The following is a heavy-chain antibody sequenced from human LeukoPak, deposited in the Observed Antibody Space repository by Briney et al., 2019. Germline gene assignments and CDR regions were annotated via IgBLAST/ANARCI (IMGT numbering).Heavy chain of an antibody. CDR1: GFTFSIHW. Sequence: GGSLRLSCAASGFTFSIHWTTWVRQAPGKGLEGVAHINPDGSEEDSLDSVKGGFTISRDNAKNSVSLQMNSLRVEDTAVYYCARGHYGLDVWGQGTTVTVSS. CDR3: ARGHYGLDV. CDR2: INPDGSEE. J-gene: IGHJ6*02. V-gene: IGHV3-7*01.